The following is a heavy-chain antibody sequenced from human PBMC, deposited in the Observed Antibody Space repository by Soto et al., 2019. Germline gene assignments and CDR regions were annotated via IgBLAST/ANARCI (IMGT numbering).Heavy chain of an antibody. CDR2: ISYDGSNK. CDR3: ANARRSYYYDSSGYLPL. CDR1: GFTFSSYG. J-gene: IGHJ4*02. V-gene: IGHV3-30*18. Sequence: QVQLVESGGGVVQPGRSLRLSCAASGFTFSSYGMHWVRQAPGKGLEWVAVISYDGSNKCYADSVKGRFTISRDNSKNTLYLQMNSLRAEDTAVYYCANARRSYYYDSSGYLPLWGQGTLVTVSS. D-gene: IGHD3-22*01.